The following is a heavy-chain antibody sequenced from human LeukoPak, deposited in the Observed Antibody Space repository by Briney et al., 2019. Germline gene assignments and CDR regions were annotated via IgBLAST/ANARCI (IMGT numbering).Heavy chain of an antibody. V-gene: IGHV1-18*01. J-gene: IGHJ4*02. CDR2: ISAYNGNT. CDR3: ARSDCSGGSCYDLDY. D-gene: IGHD2-15*01. Sequence: ASVKVSCKASGYTFTSYGISWVRQAPGQGLEWMGWISAYNGNTNYAQKLQGRVTMTTDTSTSTAYMELRSLRSDDTAVYYCARSDCSGGSCYDLDYWGQGTLVTVSS. CDR1: GYTFTSYG.